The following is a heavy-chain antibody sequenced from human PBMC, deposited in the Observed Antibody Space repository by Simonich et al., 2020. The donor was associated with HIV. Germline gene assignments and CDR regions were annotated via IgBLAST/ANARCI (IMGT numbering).Heavy chain of an antibody. CDR1: GYTFTSYG. CDR3: ARGVSSGWSYYYYYYYMDV. CDR2: LSAYNGNT. V-gene: IGHV1-18*01. Sequence: QVQLVQSGAEVKKPGASVKVSCKASGYTFTSYGISWVRQAPGQGLEWMGRLSAYNGNTNYAQKLQGRGTMTTDTTTSTAYMELRSLRSDDTAVYYCARGVSSGWSYYYYYYYMDVWGKGTTVTVSS. J-gene: IGHJ6*03. D-gene: IGHD6-19*01.